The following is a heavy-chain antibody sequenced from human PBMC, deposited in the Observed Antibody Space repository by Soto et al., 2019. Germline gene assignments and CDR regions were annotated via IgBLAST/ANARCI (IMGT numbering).Heavy chain of an antibody. CDR1: GGYISSYY. J-gene: IGHJ3*02. V-gene: IGHV4-59*01. Sequence: PSETLSLPCTVSGGYISSYYWSWIRQPPGKGLEWIGYIYYSGSTNYNTSLKSRVTISVDTSKNQFSLKLSSVTAADQAVYYCARTVSYDSSGLDAFEIWGQGTMVTVSS. D-gene: IGHD3-22*01. CDR3: ARTVSYDSSGLDAFEI. CDR2: IYYSGST.